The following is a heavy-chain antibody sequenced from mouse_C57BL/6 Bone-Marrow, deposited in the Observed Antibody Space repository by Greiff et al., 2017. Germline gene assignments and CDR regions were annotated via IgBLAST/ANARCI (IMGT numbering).Heavy chain of an antibody. CDR2: ISDGGSYT. CDR3: TRDLRYDGSSALVDY. CDR1: GFTFSSYA. Sequence: EVHLVESGGGLVKPGGSLKLSCAASGFTFSSYAMSWVRQTPEKRLEWVATISDGGSYTYYPDNVKGRFTISRDNAKNNLYLQMSNLKSEDTARYDFTRDLRYDGSSALVDYWGQGTTLTVSS. V-gene: IGHV5-4*01. J-gene: IGHJ2*01. D-gene: IGHD1-1*01.